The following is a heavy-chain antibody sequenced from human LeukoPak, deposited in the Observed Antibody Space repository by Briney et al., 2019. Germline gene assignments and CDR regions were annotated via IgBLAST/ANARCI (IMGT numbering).Heavy chain of an antibody. D-gene: IGHD3-22*01. V-gene: IGHV3-74*01. J-gene: IGHJ3*02. CDR3: ARVAYYYDSSDYYSHAFDI. CDR1: GFTFSSYW. CDR2: INNDGSST. Sequence: PGGSLRLSCAASGFTFSSYWMHWVRQAPGKGLVWVSHINNDGSSTTYADSVKGRFTISRDNAKNTLYLQMNSLRDEDTAVYYCARVAYYYDSSDYYSHAFDIWGQGTMVTVSS.